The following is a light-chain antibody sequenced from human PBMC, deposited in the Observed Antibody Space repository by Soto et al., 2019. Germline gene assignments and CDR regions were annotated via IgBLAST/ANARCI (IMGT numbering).Light chain of an antibody. J-gene: IGKJ4*01. Sequence: DIQMTQSPSAMSASVGDRVTVTCRASQDINNHLVWCQQKPGKVPERLIYAASYLQSGVPSRFSGSGSVTEFTLNISGLQPEDFATYYCLQHNSYPLTFGGGTKVEI. CDR3: LQHNSYPLT. CDR1: QDINNH. V-gene: IGKV1-17*03. CDR2: AAS.